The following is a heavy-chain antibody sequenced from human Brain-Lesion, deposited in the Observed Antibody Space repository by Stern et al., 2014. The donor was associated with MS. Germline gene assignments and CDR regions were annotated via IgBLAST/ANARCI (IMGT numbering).Heavy chain of an antibody. V-gene: IGHV3-33*01. CDR2: IWNDGTNK. Sequence: VQLVESGGGVVQPGGSLRLSCAASGFTFSSYVMHWVRQAPGKGLEWVALIWNDGTNKFYADSVKGRFTISRGNSQNTLHLQMNSLRVEDTAVYYCARDVGYGDYGTLVLGYWGLGTLVTVSS. CDR1: GFTFSSYV. CDR3: ARDVGYGDYGTLVLGY. J-gene: IGHJ4*02. D-gene: IGHD4-17*01.